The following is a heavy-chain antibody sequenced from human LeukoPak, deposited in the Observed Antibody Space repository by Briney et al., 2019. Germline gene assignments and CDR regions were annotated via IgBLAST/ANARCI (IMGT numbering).Heavy chain of an antibody. Sequence: GGSLRHSCAASGFTSSRDSMNWVRQAPGRGLGWVSSICSSSSYIYSAGSVKGGSTIPRDNAKNSLSLQINSLRAEDTAGDYCARDLPRDIVATNGNFDYWGQGTLVTVSS. CDR1: GFTSSRDS. J-gene: IGHJ4*02. V-gene: IGHV3-21*01. CDR2: ICSSSSYI. CDR3: ARDLPRDIVATNGNFDY. D-gene: IGHD5-12*01.